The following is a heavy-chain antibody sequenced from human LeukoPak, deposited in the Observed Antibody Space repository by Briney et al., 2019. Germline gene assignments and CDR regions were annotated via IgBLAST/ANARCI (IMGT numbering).Heavy chain of an antibody. CDR2: IYPTDSNT. CDR1: GYSFTSYW. V-gene: IGHV5-51*01. CDR3: LAYYYASSGSHFDY. Sequence: GESLKISCKGSGYSFTSYWIAWVRQMPGKTLEWMGIIYPTDSNTRYSPSFQGQVTISADKSISTAYLQWSSLKASDTAMYYCLAYYYASSGSHFDYWGQGTLVTVSS. D-gene: IGHD3-22*01. J-gene: IGHJ4*02.